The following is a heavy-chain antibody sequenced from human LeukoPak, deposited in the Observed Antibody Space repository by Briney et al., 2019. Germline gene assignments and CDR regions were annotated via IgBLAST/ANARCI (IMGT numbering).Heavy chain of an antibody. Sequence: GSVKVSCKASGYTFTSYGITCVRQAPGQGPEWMGWISAYSGDTAYAQKLQGRVTMTTDTSTSTVYLELRSLRSDDTAVYYCARGGRTAGDAFDIWGQGTMVTVSS. CDR3: ARGGRTAGDAFDI. V-gene: IGHV1-18*01. CDR2: ISAYSGDT. D-gene: IGHD6-13*01. J-gene: IGHJ3*02. CDR1: GYTFTSYG.